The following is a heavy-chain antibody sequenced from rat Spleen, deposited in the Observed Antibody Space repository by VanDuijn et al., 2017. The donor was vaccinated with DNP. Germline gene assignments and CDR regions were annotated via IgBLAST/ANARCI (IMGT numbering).Heavy chain of an antibody. Sequence: EVQLQESGPGLVKPSQSLSLTCSVTDYSITSSYRWNWIRKFPGNKLEWMGSINSAGNTNYNLSLKSRISITRDTSKNQFFLQVNSVTTEDTATYYCVRWPGYNPPYAMDAWGQGTSVTVSS. CDR2: INSAGNT. D-gene: IGHD1-4*01. J-gene: IGHJ4*01. CDR3: VRWPGYNPPYAMDA. V-gene: IGHV3-3*01. CDR1: DYSITSSYR.